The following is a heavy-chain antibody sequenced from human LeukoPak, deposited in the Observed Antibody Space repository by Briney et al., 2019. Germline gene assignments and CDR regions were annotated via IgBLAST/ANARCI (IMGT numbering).Heavy chain of an antibody. CDR2: INTNTGNP. J-gene: IGHJ1*01. CDR3: ARSVTPQYFQH. V-gene: IGHV7-4-1*02. Sequence: ASVKVSCKASGYTFTSYGMNWVRQAPGQGLEWMGWINTNTGNPTYAQGFTGRFVFSLDTSVSTAYLQVSSLKAEDTAVYYCARSVTPQYFQHWGQGTLVTVSS. CDR1: GYTFTSYG. D-gene: IGHD4-17*01.